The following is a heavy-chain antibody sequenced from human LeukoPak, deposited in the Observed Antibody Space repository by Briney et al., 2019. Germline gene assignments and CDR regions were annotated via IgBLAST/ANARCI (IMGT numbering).Heavy chain of an antibody. CDR1: GGSISSSSYY. J-gene: IGHJ4*02. V-gene: IGHV4-39*07. Sequence: SETLSLTCTVSGGSISSSSYYWGWIRQPPGKGLEWIGSIYYSGSTYYNPSLKSRVTISVDTSKNQFSLKLSSVTAADTAVYYCARARLSGSYFVDYWGQGTLVTVSS. CDR3: ARARLSGSYFVDY. D-gene: IGHD1-26*01. CDR2: IYYSGST.